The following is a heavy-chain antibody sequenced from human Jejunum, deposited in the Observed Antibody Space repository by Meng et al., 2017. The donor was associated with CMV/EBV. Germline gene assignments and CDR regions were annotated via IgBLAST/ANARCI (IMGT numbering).Heavy chain of an antibody. Sequence: TVSTYVMSWLRQPPGKGLEWVSVIFSGGTSTYYADSVKGRFTISRDNSKNTLYLQMNSLRAEDTAVYYCAKHLGVVVYYYYGMDVWGQGTTVTVSS. CDR2: IFSGGTST. D-gene: IGHD3-22*01. J-gene: IGHJ6*02. CDR1: TVSTYV. CDR3: AKHLGVVVYYYYGMDV. V-gene: IGHV3-23*03.